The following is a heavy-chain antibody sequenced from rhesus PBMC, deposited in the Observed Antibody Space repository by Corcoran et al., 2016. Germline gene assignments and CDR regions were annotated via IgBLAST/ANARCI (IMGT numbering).Heavy chain of an antibody. J-gene: IGHJ5-1*01. CDR1: GGSLSRTY. D-gene: IGHD1-7*02. V-gene: IGHV4-173*01. Sequence: QVQLQESGPGLVKPSATLSLTCAVSGGSLSRTYWSWIRQLHGQGREWIGRISGSGGSTDNNPSLKSRVTISTDTSKNQFSLKLSSVTAADTAVYYCARGVTGTPGRFDVWGPGVLVTVSS. CDR3: ARGVTGTPGRFDV. CDR2: ISGSGGST.